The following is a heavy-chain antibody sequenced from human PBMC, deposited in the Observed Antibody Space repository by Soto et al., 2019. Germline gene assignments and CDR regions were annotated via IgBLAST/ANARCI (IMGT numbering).Heavy chain of an antibody. Sequence: QVQLVQSGAEVKKPGSSVKVSCKTSGDIFSGYSISWVRQAPGQGLEWMGGIIPIFGTTNYAQRFHGRVTITADKYTSTVYMELYSLKSEDTAVYYCARDLGSGYDAGDYWGQGTLVTVSS. J-gene: IGHJ4*02. CDR2: IIPIFGTT. CDR1: GDIFSGYS. V-gene: IGHV1-69*14. D-gene: IGHD5-12*01. CDR3: ARDLGSGYDAGDY.